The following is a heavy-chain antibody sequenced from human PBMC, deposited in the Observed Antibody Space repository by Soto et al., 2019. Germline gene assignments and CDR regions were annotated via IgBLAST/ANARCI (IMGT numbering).Heavy chain of an antibody. CDR1: GGSISSGEYY. Sequence: SETLSLTCTVSGGSISSGEYYWTWIRQPPGKGMEWIGYISYSGSTHYSPSLKSRVSITVDTSKNQFSLNLASVSAEDTAVYYCARTSLTIFGPSNDYYGNGVSGLGTTVIVS. V-gene: IGHV4-30-4*01. D-gene: IGHD3-3*01. J-gene: IGHJ6*02. CDR2: ISYSGST. CDR3: ARTSLTIFGPSNDYYGNGV.